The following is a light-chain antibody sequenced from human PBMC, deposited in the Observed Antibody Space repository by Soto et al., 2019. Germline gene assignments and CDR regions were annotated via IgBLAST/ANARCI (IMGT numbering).Light chain of an antibody. CDR2: EVT. CDR1: SSDVGAYNY. CDR3: SSYSSNSTLYV. J-gene: IGLJ1*01. Sequence: LTQPVSVSGSPGQSITISCSGTSSDVGAYNYVSWYQQHPDKAPKLMIYEVTTRPSGVSDRFSGSKSGNTASLTISGLQAEDEADYHCSSYSSNSTLYVFGTGTKVTVL. V-gene: IGLV2-14*01.